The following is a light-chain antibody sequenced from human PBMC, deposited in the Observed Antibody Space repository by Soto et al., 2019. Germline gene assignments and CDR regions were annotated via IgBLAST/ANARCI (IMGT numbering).Light chain of an antibody. V-gene: IGKV3-15*01. Sequence: EIMMIQSPATLSVSPGERATLSCRASQSVSSSLAWYQQKPGQAPRLLIYAASTRATGIPARFSGSGSGTEFTLTINSLQSEDFEVYYCQQYNKWWTFGQGTKVDIK. CDR1: QSVSSS. J-gene: IGKJ1*01. CDR3: QQYNKWWT. CDR2: AAS.